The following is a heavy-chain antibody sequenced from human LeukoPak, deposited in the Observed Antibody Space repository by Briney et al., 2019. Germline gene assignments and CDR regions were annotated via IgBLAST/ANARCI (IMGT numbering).Heavy chain of an antibody. Sequence: ASVKVSCKPSGYTFTSYALHWLRQAPGQSLEWLGCINDDNANTEYSQKFQGRVTMTEDTSADTAYMALSSLRSEDTAVYYCASTHTYSSSWYGRYYFDYWGQGTLVTVSS. D-gene: IGHD6-13*01. CDR3: ASTHTYSSSWYGRYYFDY. CDR1: GYTFTSYA. CDR2: INDDNANT. V-gene: IGHV1-3*01. J-gene: IGHJ4*02.